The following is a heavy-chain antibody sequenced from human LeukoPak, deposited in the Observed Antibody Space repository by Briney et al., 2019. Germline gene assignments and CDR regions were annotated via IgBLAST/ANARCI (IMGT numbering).Heavy chain of an antibody. CDR2: ISSSSSYI. CDR1: GFPFNTYT. J-gene: IGHJ6*03. V-gene: IGHV3-21*01. CDR3: ARDSGSYLLYYYYMDV. Sequence: GGSLRLSCAASGFPFNTYTMNWVRQAPGKGLEWVSSISSSSSYIYYADSVKGRFTISRDNAKNSPYLQMNSLRAEDTAVYYCARDSGSYLLYYYYMDVWGKGTTVTVSS. D-gene: IGHD1-26*01.